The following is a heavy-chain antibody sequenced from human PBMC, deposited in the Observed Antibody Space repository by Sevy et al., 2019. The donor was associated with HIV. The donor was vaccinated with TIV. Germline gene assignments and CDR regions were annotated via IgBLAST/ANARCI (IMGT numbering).Heavy chain of an antibody. CDR1: AFTFDSYW. CDR2: INSDGSST. J-gene: IGHJ6*03. CDR3: TRGDPIVPPAGYYYHMDV. D-gene: IGHD1-26*01. Sequence: GGSLRLSCVASAFTFDSYWMHWVRQAPGKGLVWVSRINSDGSSTPYADSVKGRFTISRDNAKNTLYLQLNRLGAEDTAVYYCTRGDPIVPPAGYYYHMDVWGKGTTVTVSS. V-gene: IGHV3-74*01.